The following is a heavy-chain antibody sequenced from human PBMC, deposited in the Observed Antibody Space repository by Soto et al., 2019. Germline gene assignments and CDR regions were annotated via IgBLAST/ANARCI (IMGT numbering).Heavy chain of an antibody. D-gene: IGHD5-12*01. J-gene: IGHJ5*02. Sequence: QVILAQSGAEVKKPGSSVKVSCKVSGGSFSSFSINWVRQAPGQRFEWMGGIIPILGTANFTQKFQDRVTFTADESTATAYMTLSSLRSDDTAVYYCARHHGPTTSENWFDPWGQGTLVTVSS. V-gene: IGHV1-69*01. CDR3: ARHHGPTTSENWFDP. CDR1: GGSFSSFS. CDR2: IIPILGTA.